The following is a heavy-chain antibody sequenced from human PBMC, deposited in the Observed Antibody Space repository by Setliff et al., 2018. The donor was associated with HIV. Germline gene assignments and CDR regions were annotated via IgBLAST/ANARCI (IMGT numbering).Heavy chain of an antibody. CDR1: GGSITRTPYY. Sequence: PSETLSLTCTVSGGSITRTPYYWGWIRQPPGKGLEWIGSIHHSGTAYDNPSLKSRVTISVDPSKNQILLRLSSVTAADTAVFYCARLTTTYYYDSSAYYHPVWGQGTLVTVSS. D-gene: IGHD3-22*01. J-gene: IGHJ4*02. CDR2: IHHSGTA. CDR3: ARLTTTYYYDSSAYYHPV. V-gene: IGHV4-39*01.